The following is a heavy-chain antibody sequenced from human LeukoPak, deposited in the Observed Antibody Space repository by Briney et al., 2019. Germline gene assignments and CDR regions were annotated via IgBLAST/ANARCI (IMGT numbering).Heavy chain of an antibody. J-gene: IGHJ4*02. CDR1: GFTFSRYA. Sequence: GGSLRLSCAASGFTFSRYAMNWVRQAPGKGLEWVSYLNTDSSDIHYADSVKGRFTISRDNARNTLYLQLSSLRAEDSGVYYCARDTFQPGLIDSWGQGTLVTVSS. CDR2: LNTDSSDI. D-gene: IGHD2-2*01. CDR3: ARDTFQPGLIDS. V-gene: IGHV3-21*05.